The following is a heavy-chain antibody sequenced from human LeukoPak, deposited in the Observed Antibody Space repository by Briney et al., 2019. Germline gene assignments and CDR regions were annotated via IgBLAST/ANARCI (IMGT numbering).Heavy chain of an antibody. CDR3: AREGSGYSGYDRWFDP. V-gene: IGHV1-69*13. Sequence: SVKVSCKASGGTFSSYAISWVRQAPGQGLEWMGGIIPIFGTANYAQKFQGRVTITADESTSTAYMELSSLRSEDTAVYYCAREGSGYSGYDRWFDPWGQGTLATVSS. CDR2: IIPIFGTA. D-gene: IGHD5-12*01. CDR1: GGTFSSYA. J-gene: IGHJ5*02.